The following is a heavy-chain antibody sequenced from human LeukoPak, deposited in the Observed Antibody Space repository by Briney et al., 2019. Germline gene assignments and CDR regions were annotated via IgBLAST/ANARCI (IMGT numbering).Heavy chain of an antibody. Sequence: GGSLRLSCAASGFTFSSYGMHWVRQAPGKGLEWVAVISYDGSNKYYADSVKGRFTISRDNSKNTQYLQMNSLRAEDTAVYYCAKVAPPETTVWYFDYWGQGTLVTVSS. D-gene: IGHD4-17*01. V-gene: IGHV3-30*18. CDR3: AKVAPPETTVWYFDY. CDR2: ISYDGSNK. J-gene: IGHJ4*02. CDR1: GFTFSSYG.